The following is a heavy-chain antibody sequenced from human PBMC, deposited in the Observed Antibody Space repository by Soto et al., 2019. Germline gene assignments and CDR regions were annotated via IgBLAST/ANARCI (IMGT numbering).Heavy chain of an antibody. J-gene: IGHJ4*02. CDR3: ARTVVATIFGRFDY. CDR2: INHSGST. V-gene: IGHV4-34*01. D-gene: IGHD5-12*01. Sequence: SETLSLTCAVYGGSFSGYYWSWIRQPPGKGLEWIGEINHSGSTNYNPSLKSRVTISVDTSKNQFSLKLSSVTAADTAVYYCARTVVATIFGRFDYWGQGTLVTVSS. CDR1: GGSFSGYY.